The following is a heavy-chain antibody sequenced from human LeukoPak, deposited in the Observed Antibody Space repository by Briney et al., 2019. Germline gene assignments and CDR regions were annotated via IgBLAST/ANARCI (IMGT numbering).Heavy chain of an antibody. CDR2: ISSGGGIYT. D-gene: IGHD6-19*01. CDR1: GFTFSSYA. CDR3: AKDSIAVAGRRGGFDY. J-gene: IGHJ4*02. V-gene: IGHV3-23*01. Sequence: SGGSLRLSCAASGFTFSSYAMNWVRQAPGKGLEWVSDISSGGGIYTYYADSVKGRFTISRDNSKNTLYLQMNGLRAEDTAVYYCAKDSIAVAGRRGGFDYWGQGTLVTVSS.